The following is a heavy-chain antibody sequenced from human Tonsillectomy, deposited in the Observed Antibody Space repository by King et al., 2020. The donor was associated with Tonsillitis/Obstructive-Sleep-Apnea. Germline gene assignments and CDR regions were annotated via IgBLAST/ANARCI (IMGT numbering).Heavy chain of an antibody. CDR3: ARGSYDSDAFDI. D-gene: IGHD3-10*01. Sequence: TLKESGPTLVEPTQTLTLTCTFSGFSLNTGGVGVGWIRQPPGKALEWLALIYWDDDKRYSPSLKNRLTITKDTSKNQVVLTMTNMDPVDTATSYCARGSYDSDAFDIWGQGTMVTVSS. CDR1: GFSLNTGGVG. J-gene: IGHJ3*02. CDR2: IYWDDDK. V-gene: IGHV2-5*02.